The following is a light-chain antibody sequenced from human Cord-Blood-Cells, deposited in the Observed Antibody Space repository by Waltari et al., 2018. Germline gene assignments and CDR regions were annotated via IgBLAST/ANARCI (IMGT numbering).Light chain of an antibody. CDR2: GNS. V-gene: IGLV1-40*01. J-gene: IGLJ2*01. CDR3: QSYDSSLSGYVV. CDR1: SSNIRAGYD. Sequence: QSVLTQPPSVSGAPGQRVTIPCTGSSSNIRAGYDVHRYQQLPGTAPKLLIYGNSNRPSGVPDRFSGSKSGTSASLAITGLQAEDEADYYCQSYDSSLSGYVVFGGGTKLTVL.